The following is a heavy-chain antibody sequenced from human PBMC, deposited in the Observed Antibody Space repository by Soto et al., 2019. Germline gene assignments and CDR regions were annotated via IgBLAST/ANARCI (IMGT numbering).Heavy chain of an antibody. CDR2: ISAYNGNT. V-gene: IGHV1-18*01. J-gene: IGHJ4*02. D-gene: IGHD2-15*01. Sequence: ASVKVSCKASGYTFTSYGISWVRQAPGQGLEWMGWISAYNGNTNYAQKLQGRVTMTTDTSTSTAYMELRSLRSDDTAVYYCARDQFVHSSEGVCSGGSCYFDYWGQGTLVTVSS. CDR3: ARDQFVHSSEGVCSGGSCYFDY. CDR1: GYTFTSYG.